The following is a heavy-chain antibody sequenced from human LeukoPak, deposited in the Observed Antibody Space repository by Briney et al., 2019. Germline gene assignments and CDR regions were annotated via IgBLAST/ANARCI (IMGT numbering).Heavy chain of an antibody. CDR3: ARGPEHIVVVTAIYNWFDP. Sequence: GGSLRLSCAASGCTFSSYGMHWVRQAPGKGLEWVAVISYDGSNKYYADSVKGRFTISRDNSKNTLYLQMNSLRAEDTAVYYCARGPEHIVVVTAIYNWFDPWGQGTLVTVSS. V-gene: IGHV3-30*03. J-gene: IGHJ5*02. D-gene: IGHD2-21*02. CDR1: GCTFSSYG. CDR2: ISYDGSNK.